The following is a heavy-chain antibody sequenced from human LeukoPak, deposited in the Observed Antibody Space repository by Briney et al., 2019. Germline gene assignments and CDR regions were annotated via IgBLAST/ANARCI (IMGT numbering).Heavy chain of an antibody. CDR2: ISGSGGST. D-gene: IGHD6-13*01. Sequence: GGSLRLSCAASGFTFSSDAMSWVRQAPGKGLEWVSAISGSGGSTYYADSVKGRFTISRDNSKNTLYLQMNSLRAEDTAVYYCARDYDEQQLVLYYYYYYYMDVWGKGTTVTVSS. CDR1: GFTFSSDA. J-gene: IGHJ6*03. CDR3: ARDYDEQQLVLYYYYYYYMDV. V-gene: IGHV3-23*01.